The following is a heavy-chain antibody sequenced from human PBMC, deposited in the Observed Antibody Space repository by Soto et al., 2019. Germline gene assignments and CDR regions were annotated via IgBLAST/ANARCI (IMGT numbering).Heavy chain of an antibody. CDR3: ASLITMVRGGSYYYGMDV. CDR1: GGSFSGYY. Sequence: SETLSLTCAVYGGSFSGYYWGWIRQPPGKGLEWIGEINHSGSTNYNPSLKSRVTISVDTSKNQFSLKLSSATAADTAVYYCASLITMVRGGSYYYGMDVWGQGTTVTVSS. CDR2: INHSGST. D-gene: IGHD3-10*01. V-gene: IGHV4-34*01. J-gene: IGHJ6*02.